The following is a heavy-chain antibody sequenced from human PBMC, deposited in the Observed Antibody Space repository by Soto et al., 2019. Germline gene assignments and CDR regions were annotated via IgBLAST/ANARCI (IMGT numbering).Heavy chain of an antibody. CDR2: IYYSGST. CDR3: ARGPNTAMVRGGFDY. CDR1: GGSISSYY. V-gene: IGHV4-59*01. Sequence: SETLSLTCTVSGGSISSYYWSWIRQPPGKGLEWIGYIYYSGSTNYNPSLKSRVTISVDTSKNQFSLKLSSVTAADTAVYYCARGPNTAMVRGGFDYWGQGTLVTVSS. J-gene: IGHJ4*02. D-gene: IGHD5-18*01.